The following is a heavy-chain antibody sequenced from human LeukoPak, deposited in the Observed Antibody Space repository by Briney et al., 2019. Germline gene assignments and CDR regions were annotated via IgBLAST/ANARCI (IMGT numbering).Heavy chain of an antibody. J-gene: IGHJ6*02. V-gene: IGHV1-8*01. CDR3: ARGLKYSSSWYVGYYYGMDV. CDR2: MNPNSGNT. Sequence: ASVKVSCKASGYTFTSYDINWVRQATGQGLEWMGWMNPNSGNTGYAQKFQGRVAMTRNTSISTAYMELSSLRSEDTAVYYCARGLKYSSSWYVGYYYGMDVWGQGITVTVSS. D-gene: IGHD6-13*01. CDR1: GYTFTSYD.